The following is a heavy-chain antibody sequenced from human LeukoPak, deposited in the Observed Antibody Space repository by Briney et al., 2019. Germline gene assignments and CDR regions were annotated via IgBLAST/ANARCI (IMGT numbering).Heavy chain of an antibody. V-gene: IGHV1-2*02. J-gene: IGHJ6*03. CDR3: ARDYTVINYYYYMDV. CDR2: INPNSGGT. CDR1: GYTFTDYY. Sequence: ASVKVSCKASGYTFTDYYMHWVRQAPGQGLEWMGWINPNSGGTNYAQRFQGRVTMTRDTSISTAYMELSRLRSDDTAVYYCARDYTVINYYYYMDVWGKGTTVTVSS. D-gene: IGHD3-10*01.